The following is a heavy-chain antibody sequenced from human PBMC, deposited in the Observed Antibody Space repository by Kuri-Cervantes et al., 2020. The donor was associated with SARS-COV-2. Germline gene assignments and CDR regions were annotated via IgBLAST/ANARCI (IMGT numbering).Heavy chain of an antibody. D-gene: IGHD3-10*01. CDR3: ARGGRPYFGAVWFGELDY. CDR2: INHSGST. J-gene: IGHJ4*02. CDR1: GGSFSGYY. V-gene: IGHV4-34*01. Sequence: SQTLSLTCAVYGGSFSGYYWSWIRQPPGKGLEWIGEINHSGSTNYNPSLKSRVTISVDTSKNQFSLKLRSVTAADTAVYYCARGGRPYFGAVWFGELDYWGQGALVTVSS.